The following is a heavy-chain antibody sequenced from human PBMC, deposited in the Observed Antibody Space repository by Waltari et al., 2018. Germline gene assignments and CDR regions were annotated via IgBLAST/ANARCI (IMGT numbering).Heavy chain of an antibody. Sequence: QVQLQESGPGLVKPSETLSLTCTVSGGSISSHYWSWIRQPPGKGLEWIGYIYYSGSTNYNPSLKSRVTISVDTSKNQFSLKLSSVTAADTAVYYCAKSSFGKYYYYYYMDVWGKGTTVTVSS. D-gene: IGHD3-10*01. V-gene: IGHV4-59*11. CDR3: AKSSFGKYYYYYYMDV. CDR1: GGSISSHY. CDR2: IYYSGST. J-gene: IGHJ6*03.